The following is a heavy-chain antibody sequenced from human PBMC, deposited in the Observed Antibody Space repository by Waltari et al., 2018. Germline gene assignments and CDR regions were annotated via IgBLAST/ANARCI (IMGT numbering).Heavy chain of an antibody. CDR3: ASVIALAGARPAY. D-gene: IGHD6-19*01. CDR2: IRWNSVRT. V-gene: IGHV3-9*01. J-gene: IGHJ4*01. Sequence: EVQLVESGGDFVQPGRSLRLSCVASGFTIDDSAMHWVRQVPGKGLEWVSGIRWNSVRTAYADSVKGRFTISRDNAKNSLFLEMNSLRVEDTAFYYCASVIALAGARPAYWGQGTLVTVSS. CDR1: GFTIDDSA.